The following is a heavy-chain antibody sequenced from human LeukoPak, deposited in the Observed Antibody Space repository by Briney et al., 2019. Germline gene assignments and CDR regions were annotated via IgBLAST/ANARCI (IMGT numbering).Heavy chain of an antibody. D-gene: IGHD3-3*01. V-gene: IGHV3-21*01. CDR3: ARGFGRSRYDFWSGPTIYGMDV. J-gene: IGHJ6*02. CDR2: ISSSSSYI. CDR1: GFTFSSYS. Sequence: PGRSLRLSCAASGFTFSSYSMNWVRQAPGKGLEWVSSISSSSSYIYYADSVKGRFTISRDNAKNSLYLQMNSLRAEDTAVYYCARGFGRSRYDFWSGPTIYGMDVWGQGTTVTVSS.